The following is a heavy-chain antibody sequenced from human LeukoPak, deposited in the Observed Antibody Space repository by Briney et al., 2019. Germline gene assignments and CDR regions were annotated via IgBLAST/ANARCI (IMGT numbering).Heavy chain of an antibody. CDR2: IWYDGSNK. J-gene: IGHJ3*02. CDR3: ARGCSGGSCYSDAFDI. CDR1: GFTFSSYG. D-gene: IGHD2-15*01. V-gene: IGHV3-33*01. Sequence: GGSLRLSCAASGFTFSSYGMHWVRQAPGRGLEWVAVIWYDGSNKYYADSVKGRFTISRDNSKNTLYLQMNSLRAEDTAVYYCARGCSGGSCYSDAFDIWGQGTMVTVSS.